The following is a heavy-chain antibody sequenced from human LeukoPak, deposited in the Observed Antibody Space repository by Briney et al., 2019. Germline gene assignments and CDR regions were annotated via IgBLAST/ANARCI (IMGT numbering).Heavy chain of an antibody. J-gene: IGHJ4*02. V-gene: IGHV3-23*01. CDR1: GFTFSSYA. CDR2: ISGSGGST. CDR3: AKESSSNYYFDY. D-gene: IGHD4-4*01. Sequence: AGGSLRLSCAASGFTFSSYAMSWVRQAPGKGLEWVSAISGSGGSTYYADSVKGRFTISRDNSKNTLYLQMNSLRAEDTAAYYCAKESSSNYYFDYWGQGTLVTVSS.